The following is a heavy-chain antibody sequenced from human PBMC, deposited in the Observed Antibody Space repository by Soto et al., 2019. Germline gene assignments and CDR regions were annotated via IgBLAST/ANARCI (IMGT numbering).Heavy chain of an antibody. Sequence: SETLSLTCTVSGGSISSGGYYWSWIRQHPEKGLEWIGHIYHSGNTYYNPSLKSRVTISVDTSKNQFSLKLSSVTAADTAVYYCARDASTSWHYLDYWGQGTLVTVSS. CDR2: IYHSGNT. D-gene: IGHD6-13*01. CDR3: ARDASTSWHYLDY. CDR1: GGSISSGGYY. V-gene: IGHV4-31*03. J-gene: IGHJ4*02.